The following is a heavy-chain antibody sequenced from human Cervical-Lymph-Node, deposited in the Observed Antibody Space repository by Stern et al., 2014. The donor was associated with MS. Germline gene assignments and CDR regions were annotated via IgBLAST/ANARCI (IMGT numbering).Heavy chain of an antibody. CDR2: VSNTGTAI. J-gene: IGHJ4*02. V-gene: IGHV3-48*02. D-gene: IGHD5-24*01. CDR3: VRTWRENTFDS. CDR1: GFNLRDYS. Sequence: EMQLVESGGDLGQPGGSLRLSFAASGFNLRDYSMSWVRQAPGKGLEWVSFVSNTGTAIYYADSVKGRFTISRDMASNSVYLQMNSLRDEDTAVYFCVRTWRENTFDSWGQGILVTVSS.